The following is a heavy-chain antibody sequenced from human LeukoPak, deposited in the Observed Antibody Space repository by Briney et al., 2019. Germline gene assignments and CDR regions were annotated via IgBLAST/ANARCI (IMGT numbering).Heavy chain of an antibody. V-gene: IGHV3-23*01. CDR3: AKTRPLDSSSWSHGDY. Sequence: GGSLRLSCAASGFTFSSYAMSWVRQAPGKGLEWVSAISGSGGSTYYGDSVKGRFTISRDNSKNTLYLQMNSLRAEDTAVYYCAKTRPLDSSSWSHGDYWGQGTLVTVSS. CDR1: GFTFSSYA. CDR2: ISGSGGST. D-gene: IGHD6-13*01. J-gene: IGHJ4*02.